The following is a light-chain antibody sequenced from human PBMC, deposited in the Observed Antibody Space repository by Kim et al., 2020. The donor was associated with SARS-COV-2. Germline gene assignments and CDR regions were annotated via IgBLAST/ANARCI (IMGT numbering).Light chain of an antibody. J-gene: IGLJ2*01. CDR3: HVWDSGTYHVV. CDR1: NIGSKG. V-gene: IGLV3-21*04. CDR2: YDT. Sequence: APGKSARICVGGNNIGSKGVQWLQQRAGQAPVMVIYYDTSRPSGIPERFSASSSGNTATLTISSVEAGDEADYYCHVWDSGTYHVVFGGGTQLTVL.